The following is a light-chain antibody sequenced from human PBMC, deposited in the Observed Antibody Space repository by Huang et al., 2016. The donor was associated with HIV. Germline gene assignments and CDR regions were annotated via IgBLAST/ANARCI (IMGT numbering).Light chain of an antibody. CDR1: QDIGNY. CDR3: QHYYSLPPWT. Sequence: DIQMTQSPSSLSASVGDRVTITCQASQDIGNYLNWYQQKPGQAPKLLIFDGSNLETGVPSRFSGSGFGTDFTFPISTLQPEDIATYYCQHYYSLPPWTFGQGTRVEI. V-gene: IGKV1-33*01. CDR2: DGS. J-gene: IGKJ1*01.